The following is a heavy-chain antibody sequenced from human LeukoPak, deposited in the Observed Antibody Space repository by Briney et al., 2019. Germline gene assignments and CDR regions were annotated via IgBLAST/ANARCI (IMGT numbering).Heavy chain of an antibody. D-gene: IGHD2-2*01. CDR2: ISSSSIYI. J-gene: IGHJ4*02. CDR3: ARDEKYQLPDDY. CDR1: GFIFSSYS. Sequence: GGSLRLSCAASGFIFSSYSMNWVRQAPGKGLEWVSSISSSSIYIYYADSVKGRFTISRDNAKNSLYLQMNSLRAEDTAVYYCARDEKYQLPDDYWGQGTLVTVSS. V-gene: IGHV3-21*04.